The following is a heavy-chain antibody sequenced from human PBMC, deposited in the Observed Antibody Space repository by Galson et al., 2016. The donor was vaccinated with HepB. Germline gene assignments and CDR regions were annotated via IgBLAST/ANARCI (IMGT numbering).Heavy chain of an antibody. CDR1: GFVFRTYA. V-gene: IGHV3-33*06. J-gene: IGHJ4*02. CDR3: AKALYGGHY. D-gene: IGHD4-23*01. Sequence: SLRLSCAASGFVFRTYAMHWVRQAPGKGLEWVAVIWDDGRNENYAESLKGRFTISRDNSKNTLFLQMNSLRAEDTAVYYCAKALYGGHYWGQGTLVTVSS. CDR2: IWDDGRNE.